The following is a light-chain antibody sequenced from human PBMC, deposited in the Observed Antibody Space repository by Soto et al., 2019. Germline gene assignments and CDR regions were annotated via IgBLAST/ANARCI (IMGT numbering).Light chain of an antibody. Sequence: QLVLTQSSSASASLGSSVKLTCTLSSGHSSYIIAWHQQQPGKAPRYLMKLEGSGSYNKGSGVPDRFSGSSSGADRYLTISNLQSEDEADYYCETWDSNTVVFGGGTKLTAL. V-gene: IGLV4-60*03. CDR1: SGHSSYI. CDR3: ETWDSNTVV. CDR2: LEGSGSY. J-gene: IGLJ2*01.